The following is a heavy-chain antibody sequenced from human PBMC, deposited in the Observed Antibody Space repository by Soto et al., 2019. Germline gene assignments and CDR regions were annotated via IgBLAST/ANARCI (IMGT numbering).Heavy chain of an antibody. D-gene: IGHD2-15*01. V-gene: IGHV1-69*13. Sequence: SVKVSCKASGGTFSSYAISWVRQAPGQGLEWMGGIIPIFGTANYAQKVQGRVTITADASTSTAYMELSSLRSADTAVYYCAKGRYCSGGSCYERWWFDPWGQGTLVTVSS. CDR2: IIPIFGTA. CDR3: AKGRYCSGGSCYERWWFDP. CDR1: GGTFSSYA. J-gene: IGHJ5*02.